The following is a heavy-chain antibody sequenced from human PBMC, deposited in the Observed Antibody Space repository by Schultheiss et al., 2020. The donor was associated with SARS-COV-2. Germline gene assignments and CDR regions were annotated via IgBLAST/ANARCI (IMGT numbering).Heavy chain of an antibody. CDR3: ARDRNRIGMDV. Sequence: ASVKVSCKASGYTFTNYAIHWVRQAPGQRLEWMGWVNAGNGNTKYSQKFQGRVTVTRDTSASTAYMELSSLRSEDTAVYYCARDRNRIGMDVWGQGTTVTVSS. CDR2: VNAGNGNT. D-gene: IGHD2-15*01. J-gene: IGHJ6*02. V-gene: IGHV1-3*01. CDR1: GYTFTNYA.